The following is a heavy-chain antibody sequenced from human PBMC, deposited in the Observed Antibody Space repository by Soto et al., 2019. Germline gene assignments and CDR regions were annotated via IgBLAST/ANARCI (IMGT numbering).Heavy chain of an antibody. CDR1: GYAFTSQG. CDR2: ISAYNGNT. J-gene: IGHJ4*02. CDR3: ARRALPRSEYSNAHDY. V-gene: IGHV1-18*01. Sequence: DSGKGCCKACGYAFTSQGMSWERQAPGQGLEWMGWISAYNGNTNYAQKLQGRVTITTDTSTSTAYMELRSLRSDDTAVYYCARRALPRSEYSNAHDYWGQGTMVTVSS. D-gene: IGHD6-6*01.